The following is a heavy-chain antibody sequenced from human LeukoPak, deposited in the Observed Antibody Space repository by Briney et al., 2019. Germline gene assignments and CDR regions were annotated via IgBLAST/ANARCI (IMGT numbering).Heavy chain of an antibody. CDR2: INPNSGDT. CDR1: GYTFTGYY. J-gene: IGHJ4*02. V-gene: IGHV1-2*02. CDR3: ARFSGIAAAGIN. Sequence: ASVKVSCKASGYTFTGYYMHWVRQAPGQGLEWMGWINPNSGDTNYAQKFQGRVTMTRDTSISTAYMELSRLRSDDTAVYYCARFSGIAAAGINWGQGTLVTVSS. D-gene: IGHD6-13*01.